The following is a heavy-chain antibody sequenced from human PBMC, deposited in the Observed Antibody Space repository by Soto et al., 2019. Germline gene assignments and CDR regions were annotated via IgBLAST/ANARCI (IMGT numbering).Heavy chain of an antibody. CDR3: ARLYRYDILTGYYRVVFDY. CDR1: GGSFSVYY. CDR2: INHSGST. J-gene: IGHJ4*02. D-gene: IGHD3-9*01. V-gene: IGHV4-34*01. Sequence: PSDTLSLTCAVYGGSFSVYYWSWIGQPPGKGLEWIGEINHSGSTNYNPSLKSRVTISVDTSKNQFSLKLSSVTAADTAVYYCARLYRYDILTGYYRVVFDYWGQGTLVTVSS.